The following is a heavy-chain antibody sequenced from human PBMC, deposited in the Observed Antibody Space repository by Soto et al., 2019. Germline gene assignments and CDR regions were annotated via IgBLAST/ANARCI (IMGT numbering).Heavy chain of an antibody. CDR2: ISGSNGYT. D-gene: IGHD2-2*01. CDR1: GFTFSSYS. Sequence: PGGSLRLSCAASGFTFSSYSMNWVRQAPGKWLEWVSAISGSNGYTYYADSVKGRFTIPRDNSKNTLYLQMNSLRAGDTAVYYCAKITGISYAYSYFDYWGQGTLVTVSS. J-gene: IGHJ4*02. CDR3: AKITGISYAYSYFDY. V-gene: IGHV3-23*01.